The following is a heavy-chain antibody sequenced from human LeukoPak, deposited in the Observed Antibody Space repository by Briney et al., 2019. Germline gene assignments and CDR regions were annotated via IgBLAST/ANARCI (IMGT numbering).Heavy chain of an antibody. Sequence: SQTLPLTCAISGDSVSSNSAVWNWIRQSPSRGLEWLGRTYYKSKWSSDFAISVKSRIAINPDTSKNQFSLHLNSVTPEDTAVYYCARGDIALDYWGQGTLVTVSS. CDR1: GDSVSSNSAV. J-gene: IGHJ4*02. D-gene: IGHD5-12*01. CDR3: ARGDIALDY. V-gene: IGHV6-1*01. CDR2: TYYKSKWSS.